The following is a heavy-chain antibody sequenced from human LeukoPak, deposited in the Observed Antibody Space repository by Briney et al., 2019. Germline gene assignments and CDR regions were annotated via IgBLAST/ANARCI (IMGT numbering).Heavy chain of an antibody. Sequence: ASVKVSCKSSGYTFTSYDINWVRQASGQGLEWMGWMNPNSGNTGYAQKFQGRVTITRNTSISTAYMELSSLRSEDTAVYYCARADSSSWYNFDYWGQGTLVTVSS. D-gene: IGHD6-13*01. CDR1: GYTFTSYD. J-gene: IGHJ4*02. CDR3: ARADSSSWYNFDY. V-gene: IGHV1-8*01. CDR2: MNPNSGNT.